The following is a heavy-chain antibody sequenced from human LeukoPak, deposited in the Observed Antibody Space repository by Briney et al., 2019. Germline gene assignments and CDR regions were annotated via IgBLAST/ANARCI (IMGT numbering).Heavy chain of an antibody. Sequence: GGSLRPSCAASGFTFSSYWMSWVRQAPGKGLEWVANIKQDGSEKYYVDSVKGRFTISRDNAKNSLYLQMNSLRAEDTAVYYCARVPLTTVVRNPFFDYWGQGTLVTVSS. CDR3: ARVPLTTVVRNPFFDY. CDR2: IKQDGSEK. J-gene: IGHJ4*02. V-gene: IGHV3-7*01. CDR1: GFTFSSYW. D-gene: IGHD4-23*01.